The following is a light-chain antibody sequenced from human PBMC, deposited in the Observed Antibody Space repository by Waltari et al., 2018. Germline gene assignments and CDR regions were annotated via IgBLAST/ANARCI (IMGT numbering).Light chain of an antibody. CDR1: QSILTN. J-gene: IGKJ2*01. CDR2: AAS. Sequence: ELVMTQSPAILSVSPGDRATLSCRANQSILTNLAWYQQKPAQAPRLLMYAASTRATGLPDRFSGSGSGTYFTFTISSLHPEDFALYYCQQYNNWPYTFGQGTKLEIK. V-gene: IGKV3-15*01. CDR3: QQYNNWPYT.